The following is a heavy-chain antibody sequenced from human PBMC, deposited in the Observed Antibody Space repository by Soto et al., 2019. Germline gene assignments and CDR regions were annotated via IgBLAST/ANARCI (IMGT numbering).Heavy chain of an antibody. Sequence: ASVKVSCKASGGTFSSYTISWVRQAPGQGLEWMGRIIPILGIANYAQKFQGRVTITADKSTSTAYMELSSLRSEDTAVYYCARGLDYGDYVWDYWGQGTLVTVSS. CDR2: IIPILGIA. CDR1: GGTFSSYT. J-gene: IGHJ4*02. D-gene: IGHD4-17*01. CDR3: ARGLDYGDYVWDY. V-gene: IGHV1-69*02.